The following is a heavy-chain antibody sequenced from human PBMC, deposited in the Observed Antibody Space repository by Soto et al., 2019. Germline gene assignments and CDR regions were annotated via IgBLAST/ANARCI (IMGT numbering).Heavy chain of an antibody. V-gene: IGHV3-7*03. D-gene: IGHD4-4*01. CDR2: IKHDGSVQ. CDR3: ARATYSNAWYRFDL. Sequence: QLVESGGGLVQPGGSLRLSCAASGFTFSGYWMSWVRQAPGKGLGWVADIKHDGSVQYYVDSVKGRFTISRDNAKKLLYLQMNGLRAEDTALYYCARATYSNAWYRFDLWGQGTLVTVSS. J-gene: IGHJ4*02. CDR1: GFTFSGYW.